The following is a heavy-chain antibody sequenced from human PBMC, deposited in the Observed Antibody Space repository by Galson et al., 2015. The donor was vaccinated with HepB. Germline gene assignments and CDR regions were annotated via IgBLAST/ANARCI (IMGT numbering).Heavy chain of an antibody. CDR2: INPNSGST. V-gene: IGHV1-2*06. CDR1: GYTFSGYY. Sequence: SVKVSCKASGYTFSGYYMNWVRQAPGQGLEWMGRINPNSGSTNYAQKFQGRVTMTRDTSISTSYMELSRLRSDDTAVYYCARDPVAVWIAMEAFDIWCPGTTITASS. CDR3: ARDPVAVWIAMEAFDI. D-gene: IGHD5-12*01. J-gene: IGHJ6*02.